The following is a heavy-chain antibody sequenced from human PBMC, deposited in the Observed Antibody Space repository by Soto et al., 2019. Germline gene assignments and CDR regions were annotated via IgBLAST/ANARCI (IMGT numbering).Heavy chain of an antibody. CDR2: IYYSGST. V-gene: IGHV4-39*01. CDR3: ARHSSRYNWFDP. CDR1: GGSISSSSYY. Sequence: SETLSLTCTVSGGSISSSSYYWGWIRQPPGKGLEWIGSIYYSGSTYYNPSLKSRVTISVDTSKNQFSLKLSSVTAADTAVYYCARHSSRYNWFDPWGQGTLVTVSS. J-gene: IGHJ5*02. D-gene: IGHD2-2*01.